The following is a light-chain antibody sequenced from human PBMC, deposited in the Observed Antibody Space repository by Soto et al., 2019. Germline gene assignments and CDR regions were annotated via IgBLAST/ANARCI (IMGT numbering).Light chain of an antibody. CDR2: DAS. CDR3: QQYNNCPRT. Sequence: EIVLTHSPATLSLSPWEIATLSCRASQSVSSYLAWYQQKPGQAPRLLIYDASNRATGIPARFSGSGSGTDFTLTISSLEPEDFAVYYCQQYNNCPRTFGQGTKVDIK. V-gene: IGKV3-11*01. CDR1: QSVSSY. J-gene: IGKJ1*01.